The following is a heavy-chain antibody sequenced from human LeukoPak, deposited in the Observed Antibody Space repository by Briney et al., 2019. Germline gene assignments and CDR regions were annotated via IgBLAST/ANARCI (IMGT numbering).Heavy chain of an antibody. CDR1: GYTFTSYY. CDR2: IDPSGGST. Sequence: ASVKVSCKASGYTFTSYYMHWVRQAPGQGLEWMGIIDPSGGSTSYAQKFQGRVTMTRDMSTSTVYMELSSLTSEDTAVYYCARVGVVEARTLGYWGQGTLVTVSS. CDR3: ARVGVVEARTLGY. J-gene: IGHJ4*02. V-gene: IGHV1-46*01. D-gene: IGHD3-22*01.